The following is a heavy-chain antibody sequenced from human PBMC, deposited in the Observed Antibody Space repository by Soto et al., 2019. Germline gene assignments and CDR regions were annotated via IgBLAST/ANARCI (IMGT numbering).Heavy chain of an antibody. CDR1: GFTFSDYS. CDR2: ISSRSSHI. J-gene: IGHJ5*02. D-gene: IGHD3-10*01. Sequence: GGSLRLSCAASGFTFSDYSMNWVRQAPGKGLEWVSSISSRSSHIYYAESVKGRFTISRDNAKTSLYLQMSSLRAEDTAVYYCVYYCAVASEFFDPWGQGTLVTVSS. CDR3: VYYCAVASEFFDP. V-gene: IGHV3-21*01.